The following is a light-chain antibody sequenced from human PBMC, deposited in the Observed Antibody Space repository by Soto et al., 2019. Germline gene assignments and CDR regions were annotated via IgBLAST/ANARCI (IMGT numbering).Light chain of an antibody. Sequence: EIVLTQSPGPLSLSPGERATLSCRASQSVSSSYLAWYQQKPGQAPRLLIYGASRRATGIPGRFSGSGAGTDVTLAISGLERVVFGVDYCQQYGSSPPLTFGPGTNLDIK. J-gene: IGKJ3*01. V-gene: IGKV3-20*01. CDR3: QQYGSSPPLT. CDR2: GAS. CDR1: QSVSSSY.